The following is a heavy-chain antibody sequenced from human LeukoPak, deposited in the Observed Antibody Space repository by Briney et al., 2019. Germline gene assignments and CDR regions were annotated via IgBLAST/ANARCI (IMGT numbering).Heavy chain of an antibody. CDR2: IYYSGST. CDR3: ARLGGYSGYDLDY. V-gene: IGHV4-39*01. J-gene: IGHJ4*02. CDR1: GGSISSSSYY. D-gene: IGHD5-12*01. Sequence: PSETLSLTCTVSGGSISSSSYYWGWIRQPPGKGLEWIGSIYYSGSTYYNPSLKSRVTISVDTSKNQFSLKLTSVTAADTAVYYCARLGGYSGYDLDYWGQGTLVTVSS.